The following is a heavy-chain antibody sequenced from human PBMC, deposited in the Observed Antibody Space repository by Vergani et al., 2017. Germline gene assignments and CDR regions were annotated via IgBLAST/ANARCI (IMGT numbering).Heavy chain of an antibody. J-gene: IGHJ1*01. V-gene: IGHV3-23*04. CDR2: ISGSGGST. D-gene: IGHD2-21*02. CDR1: GFTFSSYA. Sequence: VQLVESGGGVVQPGRSLRLSCAASGFTFSSYAMHWVRQAPGKGLEWVSAISGSGGSTYYADSVKGRFTISRDNSKNTLYLQMNSLRAEDTAVYYCAKDDRPYCGGDCYEEYFQHWGQGTLVTVSS. CDR3: AKDDRPYCGGDCYEEYFQH.